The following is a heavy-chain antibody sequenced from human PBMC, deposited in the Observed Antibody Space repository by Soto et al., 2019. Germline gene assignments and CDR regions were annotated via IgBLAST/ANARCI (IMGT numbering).Heavy chain of an antibody. CDR2: MNPNSGNT. CDR1: GYTFTSYD. J-gene: IGHJ5*02. D-gene: IGHD3-3*01. CDR3: ARVYYDFWSGYYDNWFDP. V-gene: IGHV1-8*01. Sequence: QVQLVQSGAEVKKPGASVKVSCKASGYTFTSYDINWVRQATGQGLEWMGWMNPNSGNTGYEQKFQGRVTMTRNTSISTAYMELSSLRSEDTAVYYCARVYYDFWSGYYDNWFDPWGQGTLVTVSS.